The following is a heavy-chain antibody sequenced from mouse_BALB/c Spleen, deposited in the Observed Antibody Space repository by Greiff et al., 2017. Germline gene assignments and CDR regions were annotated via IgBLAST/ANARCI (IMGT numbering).Heavy chain of an antibody. V-gene: IGHV1-54*01. J-gene: IGHJ4*01. Sequence: VQLQQSGAELVRPGTSVKVSCKASGYAFTNYLIEWVKQRPGQGLEWIGVINPGSGGTNYNEKFKGKATLTADKSSSTAYMKLGSLTSDDSAVYCCARDAMDYWGQGTSVTVSS. CDR3: ARDAMDY. CDR2: INPGSGGT. CDR1: GYAFTNYL.